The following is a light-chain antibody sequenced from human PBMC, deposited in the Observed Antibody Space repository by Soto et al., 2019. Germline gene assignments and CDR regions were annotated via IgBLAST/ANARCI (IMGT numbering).Light chain of an antibody. CDR1: QSVGSY. V-gene: IGKV3-11*01. J-gene: IGKJ2*01. CDR3: QQRDKCPRT. CDR2: GAS. Sequence: EIVLTQSPATLSLSPGESATLSCRASQSVGSYLAWYQHKPGQAPRLLIYGASNRATDIPGRFSGRGSGTDFTVAVSSLESGDSAVYYCQQRDKCPRTFGQGTKLEIK.